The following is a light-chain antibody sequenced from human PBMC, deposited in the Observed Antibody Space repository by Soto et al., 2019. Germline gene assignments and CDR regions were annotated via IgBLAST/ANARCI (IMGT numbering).Light chain of an antibody. V-gene: IGKV3-11*01. CDR2: DAS. CDR3: QQRSNWPLT. J-gene: IGKJ4*01. Sequence: EIVLTQSPATLSLSPGERATLSCRASQSVNSYLAWYQQKPGQAPRLLIYDASNRATGIPGRFSGSGSGTDFTLTVSSLEPEDFAVYYCQQRSNWPLTFSGGTKVEIK. CDR1: QSVNSY.